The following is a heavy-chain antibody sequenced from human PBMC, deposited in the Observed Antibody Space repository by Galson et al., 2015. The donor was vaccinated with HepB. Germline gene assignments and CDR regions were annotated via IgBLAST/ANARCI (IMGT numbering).Heavy chain of an antibody. J-gene: IGHJ5*02. V-gene: IGHV5-51*01. D-gene: IGHD1-26*01. CDR2: IYPGDSDT. CDR3: ARCVTIGWSGSENNWFDP. CDR1: GYSFPSYW. Sequence: SGAEVTKPGESLKISCKGSGYSFPSYWIGWVRQMPGKGLEWMGIIYPGDSDTRYSPSFQGQVTISDDKSISTAYLQWSSLKASDTSMYYCARCVTIGWSGSENNWFDPWGQGTLVTVSS.